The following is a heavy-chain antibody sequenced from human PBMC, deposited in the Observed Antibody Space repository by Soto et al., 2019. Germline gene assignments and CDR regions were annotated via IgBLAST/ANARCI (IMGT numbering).Heavy chain of an antibody. D-gene: IGHD3-9*01. CDR2: LYYSGST. J-gene: IGHJ4*02. CDR3: AIAFDILTRYYFDY. CDR1: GGSISSGDYY. Sequence: QVQLQESGPGLVKPSQTLSLTCTVSGGSISSGDYYWSWIRQPPGKGLEWIGYLYYSGSTYYNPSLKSRVTISVDTSKNQFSLKLSSVTGADTAVYYCAIAFDILTRYYFDYWGQGTLVTVSS. V-gene: IGHV4-30-4*01.